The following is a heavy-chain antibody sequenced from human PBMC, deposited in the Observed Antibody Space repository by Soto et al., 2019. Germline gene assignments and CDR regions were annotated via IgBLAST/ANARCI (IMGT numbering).Heavy chain of an antibody. Sequence: SETLSLTCTVSGGSISSYYWSWIRQPPGKGLEWIGYIYYSGSTNYNPSLKSRVTISVDTSKNQFSLKLSSVTAADTAVYYCARSPYYYGSGSYYKVYYYYGMDVWGQGTTVTVS. V-gene: IGHV4-59*08. CDR1: GGSISSYY. J-gene: IGHJ6*02. CDR2: IYYSGST. D-gene: IGHD3-10*01. CDR3: ARSPYYYGSGSYYKVYYYYGMDV.